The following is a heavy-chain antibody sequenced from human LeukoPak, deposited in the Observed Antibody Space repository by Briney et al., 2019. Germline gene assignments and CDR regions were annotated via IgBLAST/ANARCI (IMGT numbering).Heavy chain of an antibody. CDR2: IIPIFGTA. V-gene: IGHV1-69*06. Sequence: SVKVSCKASGGTFSSYAISWVRQAPGQGLEWMGGIIPIFGTANYAQKFQGRVTITADKSTSTAYMELSSLRSEDTAVYYCARITMIVVVTRGNGAFDIWGQGTMVTVSS. J-gene: IGHJ3*02. CDR3: ARITMIVVVTRGNGAFDI. D-gene: IGHD3-22*01. CDR1: GGTFSSYA.